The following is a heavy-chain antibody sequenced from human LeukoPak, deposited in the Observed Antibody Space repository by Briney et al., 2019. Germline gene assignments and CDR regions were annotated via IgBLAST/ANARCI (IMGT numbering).Heavy chain of an antibody. D-gene: IGHD6-6*01. CDR1: GFTFSSYE. CDR3: ARGGAARPDF. Sequence: GGSLRLSCAASGFTFSSYEMNWVRQAPGKGLEWVSYISSSGSTIYYADSVKGRFTISRDNAKNSLYLQMNSLRVEDTGVYYCARGGAARPDFWGQGTLVTVSS. CDR2: ISSSGSTI. J-gene: IGHJ4*02. V-gene: IGHV3-48*03.